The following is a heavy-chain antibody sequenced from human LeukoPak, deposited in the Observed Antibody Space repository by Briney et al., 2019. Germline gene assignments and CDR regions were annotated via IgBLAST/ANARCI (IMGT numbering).Heavy chain of an antibody. J-gene: IGHJ3*02. V-gene: IGHV4-34*01. Sequence: PSETLSLTCAVYGGSFSGYYWSWIRQPPGKGLEWIGEINHSGSTNYNPSLKSRVTISVDTFKNQFSLKLSSVTAADTAVYYCARGIAAASGDAFDIWGQGTMVTVSS. CDR2: INHSGST. CDR3: ARGIAAASGDAFDI. D-gene: IGHD6-13*01. CDR1: GGSFSGYY.